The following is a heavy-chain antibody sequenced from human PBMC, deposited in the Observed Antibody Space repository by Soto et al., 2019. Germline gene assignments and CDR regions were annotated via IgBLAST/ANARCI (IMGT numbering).Heavy chain of an antibody. D-gene: IGHD6-19*01. CDR1: GFTFSSYG. V-gene: IGHV3-30*18. CDR2: ISYDGSNK. CDR3: AKVGVAVDGNLLTQWFDY. Sequence: PGGSLRLSCAASGFTFSSYGMHWVRQAPGKGLEWVAVISYDGSNKYYADSVKGRFTISRDNSKNTLYLQMNSLRAEDTAVYYCAKVGVAVDGNLLTQWFDYWGQGTLVTVSS. J-gene: IGHJ4*02.